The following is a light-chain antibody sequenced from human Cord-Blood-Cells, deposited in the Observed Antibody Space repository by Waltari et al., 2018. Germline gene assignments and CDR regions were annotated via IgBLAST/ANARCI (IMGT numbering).Light chain of an antibody. CDR3: QQYYSTPYT. V-gene: IGKV4-1*01. Sequence: DIVMTQSPDSLAVSLGERATINCKSSQSVLYSSNNKNYLAWYQQKPGQPPKRLIYWASTRESGVPDRFSGSGSGTDFTLTISSLQAEDVAVYYCQQYYSTPYTVGQGTKLEIK. CDR2: WAS. CDR1: QSVLYSSNNKNY. J-gene: IGKJ2*01.